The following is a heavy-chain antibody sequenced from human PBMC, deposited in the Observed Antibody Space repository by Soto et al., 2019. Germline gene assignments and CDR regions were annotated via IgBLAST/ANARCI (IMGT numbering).Heavy chain of an antibody. V-gene: IGHV3-21*01. Sequence: RGSLSLSCAASGFTFSSYSMNWVRQAPGKGLEWVSSISSSSSYIYYADSVKGRFTISRDNAKNSLYPQMNSLRAEDTAVYYCARAYTAMVRSGYYYYGMDVWGQGTTVTVSS. CDR3: ARAYTAMVRSGYYYYGMDV. J-gene: IGHJ6*02. D-gene: IGHD5-18*01. CDR2: ISSSSSYI. CDR1: GFTFSSYS.